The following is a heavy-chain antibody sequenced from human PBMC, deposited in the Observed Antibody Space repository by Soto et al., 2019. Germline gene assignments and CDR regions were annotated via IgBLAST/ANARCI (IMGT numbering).Heavy chain of an antibody. D-gene: IGHD4-17*01. CDR1: GFTFNTYT. CDR3: ARDAIYGEVLEY. V-gene: IGHV3-48*01. CDR2: IASGSGLI. J-gene: IGHJ4*02. Sequence: GSLRLSCAASGFTFNTYTMNWVRQAPGKGLEWVSYIASGSGLIYYADSVKGRVTISRDNAKNSLYLQMTSLRVEDTAVYYCARDAIYGEVLEYWGQGTLVTVSS.